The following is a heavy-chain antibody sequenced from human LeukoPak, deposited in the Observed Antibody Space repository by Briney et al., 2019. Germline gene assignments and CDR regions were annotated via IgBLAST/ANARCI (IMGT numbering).Heavy chain of an antibody. Sequence: GGSLRLSCVASGFTFTTYSLNWVRQAPGKGLEWLSYISGVRGTTNYADSVRGRFIISRDNAKNSIFLQMNSLRAEDTAVFYCARDQYDTWSRRGNFDSWGQGTLVIVSS. CDR2: ISGVRGTT. V-gene: IGHV3-48*01. J-gene: IGHJ4*02. CDR1: GFTFTTYS. D-gene: IGHD3/OR15-3a*01. CDR3: ARDQYDTWSRRGNFDS.